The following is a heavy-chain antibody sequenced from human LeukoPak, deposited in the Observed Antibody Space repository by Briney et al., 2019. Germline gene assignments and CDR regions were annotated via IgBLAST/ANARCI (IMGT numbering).Heavy chain of an antibody. Sequence: GGSLRLSCAASGFTVSSNYMSWVRQAPGKGLEWVSVIYSGGSTYYADSVKGRFTISRDNSKTTMYLQMNSLRAEDTAVYYCAREVNYDSSGYYSHFDYWGQGTLVTVSS. CDR2: IYSGGST. V-gene: IGHV3-66*01. CDR3: AREVNYDSSGYYSHFDY. CDR1: GFTVSSNY. D-gene: IGHD3-22*01. J-gene: IGHJ4*02.